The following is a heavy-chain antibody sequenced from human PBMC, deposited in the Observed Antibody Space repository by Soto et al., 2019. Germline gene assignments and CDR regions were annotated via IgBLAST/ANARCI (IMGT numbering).Heavy chain of an antibody. J-gene: IGHJ4*02. CDR2: INPSGGST. Sequence: ASVQVSCKASGYTFTTYYMHWVRQAPGQGLEWMGIINPSGGSTSYAQKLQGRVTMTRDTSTSTVYMELSSLRSEDTAVYYCARATEYYDSSGYTYYFDYWGQGTLVTVSS. CDR1: GYTFTTYY. CDR3: ARATEYYDSSGYTYYFDY. V-gene: IGHV1-46*01. D-gene: IGHD3-22*01.